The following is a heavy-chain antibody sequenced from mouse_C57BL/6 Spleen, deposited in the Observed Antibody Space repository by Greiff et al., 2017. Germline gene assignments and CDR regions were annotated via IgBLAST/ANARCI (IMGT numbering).Heavy chain of an antibody. CDR1: GYTFTDYY. Sequence: VQLQQSGPVLVKPGASVKMSCKASGYTFTDYYMNWVKQSHGKSLEWIGVINPYNGGTSYNQKFKGKATLTVDKSSSTAYMELNSLTSEDSAVYYWAKVDGFLAWFAYWGQGTLVTVSA. CDR3: AKVDGFLAWFAY. V-gene: IGHV1-19*01. J-gene: IGHJ3*01. D-gene: IGHD1-1*02. CDR2: INPYNGGT.